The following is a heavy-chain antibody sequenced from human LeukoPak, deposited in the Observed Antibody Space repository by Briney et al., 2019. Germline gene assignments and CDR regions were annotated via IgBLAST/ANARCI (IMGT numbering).Heavy chain of an antibody. CDR2: ISGSGGST. D-gene: IGHD3-10*01. Sequence: GGSLRLSCAASGFTFSGYAMSWVRQAPGKGLEWVSAISGSGGSTYYADSVKGRFTISRDISKNTLYLQMNRLRDEDTAVYYCAKTPYYYGSGSYSDYWGQGTLVTVSS. CDR3: AKTPYYYGSGSYSDY. CDR1: GFTFSGYA. J-gene: IGHJ4*02. V-gene: IGHV3-23*01.